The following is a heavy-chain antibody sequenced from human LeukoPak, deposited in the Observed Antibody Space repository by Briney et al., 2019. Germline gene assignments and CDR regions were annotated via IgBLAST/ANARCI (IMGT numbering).Heavy chain of an antibody. V-gene: IGHV3-30-3*01. CDR2: ISYGGSNK. CDR1: GFTFSSYA. D-gene: IGHD2-21*01. J-gene: IGHJ4*02. CDR3: AREIEGIDY. Sequence: VRSLRLSCAASGFTFSSYAMHWVRQAPGKGLEWVAVISYGGSNKYYADSVKGRFTISRDNSKNTLYLQMNSLRVEDTAVNYCAREIEGIDYWGQGTLFTVSS.